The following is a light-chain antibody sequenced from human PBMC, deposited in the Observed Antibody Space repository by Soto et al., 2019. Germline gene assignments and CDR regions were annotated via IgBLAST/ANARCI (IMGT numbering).Light chain of an antibody. CDR2: DAS. Sequence: IQITQSPSTLSACVGDRVTITCRASQSISFWLAWYQQKPGKAPNLLIYDASTLQSGVPSRFSGSGSGTDFTLTISCLQSEDFAPYYCHQYTSYPITFGQGTRLE. CDR1: QSISFW. V-gene: IGKV1-5*01. J-gene: IGKJ5*01. CDR3: HQYTSYPIT.